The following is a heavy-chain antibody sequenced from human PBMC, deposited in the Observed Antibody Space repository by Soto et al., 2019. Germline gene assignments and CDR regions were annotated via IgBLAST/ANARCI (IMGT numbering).Heavy chain of an antibody. J-gene: IGHJ5*02. CDR2: TYYSWST. CDR3: ARETPDYYDSSGLRFDP. D-gene: IGHD3-22*01. CDR1: GGSISSYY. Sequence: SETLSLPCTVSGGSISSYYWSWIRQPPGKGLEWIGYTYYSWSTNYNPSLKSRVTVSVDTSKNQFSLKLSSVTAADTAVYYCARETPDYYDSSGLRFDPWGQGTLVTVS. V-gene: IGHV4-59*01.